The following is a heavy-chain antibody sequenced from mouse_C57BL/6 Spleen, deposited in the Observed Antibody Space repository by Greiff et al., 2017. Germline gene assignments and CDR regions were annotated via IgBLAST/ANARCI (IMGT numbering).Heavy chain of an antibody. J-gene: IGHJ3*01. CDR1: GFTFSSYG. Sequence: EVKLEESGGDLVKPGGSLKLSCAASGFTFSSYGMSWVRQTPDKRLEWVATISSGGSYTYYPDSVKGRFTISRDNAKNTLYLQMSSLKSEDTAMYYCARHPLYSNLVWFAYWGQGTLVTGSA. D-gene: IGHD2-5*01. CDR2: ISSGGSYT. CDR3: ARHPLYSNLVWFAY. V-gene: IGHV5-6*02.